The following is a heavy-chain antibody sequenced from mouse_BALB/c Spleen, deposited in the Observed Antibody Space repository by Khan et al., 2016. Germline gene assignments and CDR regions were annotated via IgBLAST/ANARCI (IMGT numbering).Heavy chain of an antibody. D-gene: IGHD1-1*01. J-gene: IGHJ1*01. Sequence: QGQLQQSGAELAKPGASVKMSCKASDYTFTTYWMHWVKQRPGQGLEWIGYINPSTGSTEYNQRFKDKATLTADKSSSTAYMQLSSLTSEESGVYDCAREGGYDHGSSWYIDVWGARTTVTVSS. CDR1: DYTFTTYW. CDR2: INPSTGST. CDR3: AREGGYDHGSSWYIDV. V-gene: IGHV1-7*01.